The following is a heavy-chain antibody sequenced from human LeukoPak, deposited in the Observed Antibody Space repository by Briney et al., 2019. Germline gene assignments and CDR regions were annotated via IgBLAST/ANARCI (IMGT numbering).Heavy chain of an antibody. CDR1: GFIFRNYA. D-gene: IGHD3-10*01. V-gene: IGHV3-23*01. CDR2: ISGSGGDT. J-gene: IGHJ4*02. Sequence: GGSLRLSCAASGFIFRNYAMRWVRQAPGKGLEWVSAISGSGGDTYYADSVKGRFTISRDNSKNTLYLQMNSLRDEDTAVYFCAKAYGSGSPVDYWGQGTLVTVSS. CDR3: AKAYGSGSPVDY.